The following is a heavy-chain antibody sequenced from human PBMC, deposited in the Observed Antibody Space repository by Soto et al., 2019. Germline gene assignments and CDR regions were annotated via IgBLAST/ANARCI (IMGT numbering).Heavy chain of an antibody. CDR3: ARGPRRRYYYGSGSTYYFDY. CDR1: GGTFSSYA. Sequence: SVKVSCKASGGTFSSYAISWVRQAPGQGLEWMGGIIPIFGTANYAQKFQGRVTITADESTSTAYMELSSLRSEDTAVYYCARGPRRRYYYGSGSTYYFDYWGQGTLVTVSS. CDR2: IIPIFGTA. D-gene: IGHD3-10*01. V-gene: IGHV1-69*13. J-gene: IGHJ4*02.